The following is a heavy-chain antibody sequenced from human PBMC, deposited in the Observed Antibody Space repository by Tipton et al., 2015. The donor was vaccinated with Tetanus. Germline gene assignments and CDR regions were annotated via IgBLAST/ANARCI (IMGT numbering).Heavy chain of an antibody. Sequence: QVQLVQSGAEVKKPGASVKVSCKASGYTFTHYGVNWVRQAPGQGLEWMGWISPFNENVNYAENFQGRLTMTTDRSTATVYMVLRGLRSDDTAVYYCARVRGLGPPEYFGPWGQGTLVTVSS. CDR2: ISPFNENV. V-gene: IGHV1-18*01. CDR3: ARVRGLGPPEYFGP. CDR1: GYTFTHYG. D-gene: IGHD3/OR15-3a*01. J-gene: IGHJ5*02.